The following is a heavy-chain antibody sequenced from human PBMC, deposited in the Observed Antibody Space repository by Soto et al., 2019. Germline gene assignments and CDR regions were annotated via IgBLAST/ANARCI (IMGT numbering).Heavy chain of an antibody. V-gene: IGHV3-30*18. CDR3: AKVLYSGSDLGADAFDI. CDR1: GFTFSSYG. Sequence: GGSLRLSCAASGFTFSSYGMHWVRQAPGKGLEWVAVISYDGSNKYYADSVKGRFTISRDNSKNTLYLQMNSLRAEDTAVYYCAKVLYSGSDLGADAFDIWGQGTMVTVSS. J-gene: IGHJ3*02. D-gene: IGHD5-12*01. CDR2: ISYDGSNK.